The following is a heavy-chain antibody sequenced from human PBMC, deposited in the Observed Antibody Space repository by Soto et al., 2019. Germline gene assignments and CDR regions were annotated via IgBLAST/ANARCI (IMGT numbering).Heavy chain of an antibody. D-gene: IGHD3-22*01. CDR2: IIPVFGTP. V-gene: IGHV1-69*12. CDR1: GGSLSNYG. Sequence: QVQLVQSGAEVKKPGSSVKVSCKASGGSLSNYGISWVRQAPGQGLEWMGAIIPVFGTPNYAQKFQDRVKIAADESTTTVYVEVRSLTSEDTAVSYCARGDATKIVVTTYYAMDVWGQGTTVTVSS. J-gene: IGHJ6*02. CDR3: ARGDATKIVVTTYYAMDV.